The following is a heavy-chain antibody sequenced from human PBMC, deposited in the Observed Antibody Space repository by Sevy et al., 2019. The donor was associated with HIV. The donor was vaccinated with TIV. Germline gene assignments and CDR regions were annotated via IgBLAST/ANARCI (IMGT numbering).Heavy chain of an antibody. D-gene: IGHD3-3*01. V-gene: IGHV3-15*01. Sequence: GGSLRLSCAASGFTFNYAWMSWVRQAPGKGLEWVGRIKSKTDGGTAHYAAHVKGRFTISRDDSENTLYLQMNSLKTEDTAVYYCASVVKNDFWDGHVNYYGLDVWGQGTTVTVSS. CDR2: IKSKTDGGTA. CDR1: GFTFNYAW. J-gene: IGHJ6*02. CDR3: ASVVKNDFWDGHVNYYGLDV.